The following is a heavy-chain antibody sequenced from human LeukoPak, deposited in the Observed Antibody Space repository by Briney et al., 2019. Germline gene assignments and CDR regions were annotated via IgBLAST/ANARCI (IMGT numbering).Heavy chain of an antibody. CDR1: GFTFSDHY. CDR2: IRNKANSYTT. D-gene: IGHD2-15*01. Sequence: PGGSLRLSCAASGFTFSDHYMDWVRQAPGKGLEWVGRIRNKANSYTTEYAASVKGRFTISRDDSKNSLYLQMNSLETEDTAVYYCAVGYCSGGDCYVSNYWGQGTLVTVSS. V-gene: IGHV3-72*01. J-gene: IGHJ4*02. CDR3: AVGYCSGGDCYVSNY.